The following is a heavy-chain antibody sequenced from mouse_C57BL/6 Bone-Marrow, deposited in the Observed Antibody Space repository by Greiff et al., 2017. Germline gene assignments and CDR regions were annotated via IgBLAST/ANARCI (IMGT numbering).Heavy chain of an antibody. CDR1: GYTFTDYY. D-gene: IGHD1-1*01. V-gene: IGHV1-26*01. CDR3: ARDLITTVVATDFYARDD. Sequence: VQLQQSGPELVKPGASVKISCKASGYTFTDYYMNWVKQSHGKSLEWIGDINPNNVGTSYNQKFKGQATLTVDKSSSTAYMELLSLTSADSALLYCARDLITTVVATDFYARDDWGKGTSGTVAS. J-gene: IGHJ4*01. CDR2: INPNNVGT.